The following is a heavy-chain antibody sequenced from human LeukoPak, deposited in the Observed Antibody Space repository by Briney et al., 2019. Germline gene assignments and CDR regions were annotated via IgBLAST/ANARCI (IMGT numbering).Heavy chain of an antibody. J-gene: IGHJ4*02. CDR2: IYYSGST. Sequence: SETLSLTCTVSGGSVSSGSYYWSWIRQPPGKGLEWIGYIYYSGSTNYNPSLKSRVTISVDTSKNQFSLKLSSVTAADTAVYYCAREVLYGSGSYLDYWGQGTLVTVSP. CDR1: GGSVSSGSYY. CDR3: AREVLYGSGSYLDY. V-gene: IGHV4-61*01. D-gene: IGHD3-10*01.